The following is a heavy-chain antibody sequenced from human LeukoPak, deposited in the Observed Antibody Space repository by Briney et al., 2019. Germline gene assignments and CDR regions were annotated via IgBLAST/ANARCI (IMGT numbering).Heavy chain of an antibody. Sequence: ASVKVSCKSSGYTFTSYDMHWVRQAPGQGLEWMGVINPSGGSTSYAQIFQGRVTMTRDTSTSTVYMGLSSLRSEDTAVYYCARGGSSWYRGSFQHWGQGTLVTVSS. D-gene: IGHD6-13*01. CDR1: GYTFTSYD. CDR3: ARGGSSWYRGSFQH. V-gene: IGHV1-46*01. CDR2: INPSGGST. J-gene: IGHJ1*01.